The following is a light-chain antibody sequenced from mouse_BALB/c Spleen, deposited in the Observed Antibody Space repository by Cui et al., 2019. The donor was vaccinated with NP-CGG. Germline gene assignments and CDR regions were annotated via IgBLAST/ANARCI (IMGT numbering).Light chain of an antibody. CDR2: GTN. Sequence: QVVITQEAAPTTSPGETVTLTCRSSTGAVTTSNYANWVQEKPDHLFTGLIGGTNNRVPGVPARFSGSLIGDKAALTITGAQTEDEAIYFCALWYSNHWVFGGGTKLTVL. CDR1: TGAVTTSNY. V-gene: IGLV1*01. J-gene: IGLJ1*01. CDR3: ALWYSNHWV.